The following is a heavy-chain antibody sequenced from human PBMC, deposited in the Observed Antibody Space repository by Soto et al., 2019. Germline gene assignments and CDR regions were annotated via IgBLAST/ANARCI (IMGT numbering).Heavy chain of an antibody. CDR2: ISDDGTNE. Sequence: LRLSCAVYGFTFSNYGMHWVRQAPGKGLEWVALISDDGTNEYFVDSVKGRFTISRDTSKNMLYLQMNRLRAEDTAVYYCAKDYLGSSKAFDIWGRGTVVTVSS. CDR3: AKDYLGSSKAFDI. V-gene: IGHV3-30*18. J-gene: IGHJ3*02. CDR1: GFTFSNYG. D-gene: IGHD2-2*01.